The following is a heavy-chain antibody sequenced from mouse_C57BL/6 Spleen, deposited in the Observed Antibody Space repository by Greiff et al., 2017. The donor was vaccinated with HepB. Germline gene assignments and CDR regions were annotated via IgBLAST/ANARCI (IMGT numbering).Heavy chain of an antibody. CDR2: INPNYGTT. V-gene: IGHV1-39*01. CDR3: ARWYYSKMEYYFDY. Sequence: VQLKQSGPELVKPGASVKISCKASGYSFTDYNMNWVKQSNGKSLEWIGVINPNYGTTSYNQKFKGKATLTVDQSSSTAYMQLNSLTSEDSAVYYCARWYYSKMEYYFDYWGQGTTLTVSS. D-gene: IGHD2-5*01. CDR1: GYSFTDYN. J-gene: IGHJ2*01.